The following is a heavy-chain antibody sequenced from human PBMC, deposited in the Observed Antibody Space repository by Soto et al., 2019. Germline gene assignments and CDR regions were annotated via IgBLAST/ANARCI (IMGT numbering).Heavy chain of an antibody. CDR3: ASLIGSSPRNDAFDI. D-gene: IGHD6-13*01. V-gene: IGHV4-59*02. J-gene: IGHJ3*02. CDR1: GGSVSSYY. Sequence: QVQLQESGPGLVKPSETLSLTCTVSGGSVSSYYWSWIRQPPGKGLEWIGYIYYSGSTNYNPSLKSRVTISVDTSKNQFSLKLSSVTAADTAVYYCASLIGSSPRNDAFDIWGQGTMVTVSS. CDR2: IYYSGST.